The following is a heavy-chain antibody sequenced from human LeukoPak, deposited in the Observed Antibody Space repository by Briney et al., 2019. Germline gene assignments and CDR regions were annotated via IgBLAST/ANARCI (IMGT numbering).Heavy chain of an antibody. CDR1: GGSVSSGSYY. Sequence: SETLSLTCTVSGGSVSSGSYYWSWIRQPPGKGLEWIGYIYYSGSTNYNPSLKSRVTISVDTSKNQFSLKLSSVTAADTAVYYCARGLTGYYNPSLQPYYFDYWGQGTLVTVSS. J-gene: IGHJ4*02. V-gene: IGHV4-61*01. CDR3: ARGLTGYYNPSLQPYYFDY. CDR2: IYYSGST. D-gene: IGHD3-9*01.